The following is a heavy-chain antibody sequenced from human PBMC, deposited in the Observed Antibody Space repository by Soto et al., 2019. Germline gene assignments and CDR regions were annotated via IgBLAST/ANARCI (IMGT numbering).Heavy chain of an antibody. Sequence: QVQLVESGGGVGQPGRSLRLSCAASGFTFSNYGMHWVRQAPGKGLEWVAVILNDGSNRYHADSVKDQFTISRDNSKNTLYLQMNSLRAEDTAVYYCARDDEYSGNGMDVWGQGTTVIVS. V-gene: IGHV3-33*01. CDR3: ARDDEYSGNGMDV. J-gene: IGHJ6*02. CDR1: GFTFSNYG. D-gene: IGHD3-10*01. CDR2: ILNDGSNR.